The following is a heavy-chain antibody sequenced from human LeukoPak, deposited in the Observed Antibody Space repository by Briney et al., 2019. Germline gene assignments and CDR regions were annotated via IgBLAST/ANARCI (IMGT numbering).Heavy chain of an antibody. J-gene: IGHJ4*02. CDR1: GYTFTSYA. CDR2: ISAYSGNT. Sequence: EASVKVSCKSSGYTFTSYAISWVRPAPGQGLEWMGWISAYSGNTDYAQKLQGRVTVTTDTSTSTAYMELRSLRSDDTAVYYCARDSGYQSSAYYLDYWGQGTLVTVSS. V-gene: IGHV1-18*01. D-gene: IGHD3-22*01. CDR3: ARDSGYQSSAYYLDY.